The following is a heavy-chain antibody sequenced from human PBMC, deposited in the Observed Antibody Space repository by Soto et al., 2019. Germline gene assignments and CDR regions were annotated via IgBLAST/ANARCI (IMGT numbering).Heavy chain of an antibody. CDR2: IYPGDSDT. CDR3: ARHRSGREYCYHCMGV. Sequence: GAAQTRSGECLGENVTSYWRAPEHQKTGKGLEWMGIIYPGDSDTRYSPSFQGQVTISADKSISTAYLQWSSLKASDTAMYYCARHRSGREYCYHCMGVRGKGTTVSLPS. J-gene: IGHJ6*03. CDR1: GENVTSYW. D-gene: IGHD2-21*01. V-gene: IGHV5-51*07.